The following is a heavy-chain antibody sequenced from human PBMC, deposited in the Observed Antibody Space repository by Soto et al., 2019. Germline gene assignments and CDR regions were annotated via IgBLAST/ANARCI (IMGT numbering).Heavy chain of an antibody. Sequence: QVQLVQSGAEVKKPGSSVKVSCKASGGTFSSYPISWVRQAPGQGLEWMGRIIPILGIANYAQKFQGRVTITADKSTSTAYMELSSLRSEDTAVYYCATRRTTVTTGDAFDIWGQGTMVTVSS. CDR2: IIPILGIA. V-gene: IGHV1-69*02. CDR3: ATRRTTVTTGDAFDI. D-gene: IGHD4-17*01. J-gene: IGHJ3*02. CDR1: GGTFSSYP.